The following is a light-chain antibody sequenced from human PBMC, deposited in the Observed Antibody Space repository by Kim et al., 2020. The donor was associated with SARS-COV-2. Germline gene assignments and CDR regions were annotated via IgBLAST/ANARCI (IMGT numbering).Light chain of an antibody. V-gene: IGLV1-51*01. CDR1: TSTIGHNY. CDR2: DIL. Sequence: GQKISVSSSGSTSTIGHNYVSWYQQIPGKAPRLLIYDILKRPSGVPDRFSGSKSGTTATLDITGLQPGDEANYYCATWDGSLTAGVFGGGTQLTVL. CDR3: ATWDGSLTAGV. J-gene: IGLJ3*02.